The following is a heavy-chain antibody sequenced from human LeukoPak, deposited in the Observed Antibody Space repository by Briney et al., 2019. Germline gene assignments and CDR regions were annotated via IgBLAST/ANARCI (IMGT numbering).Heavy chain of an antibody. D-gene: IGHD3/OR15-3a*01. V-gene: IGHV4-59*02. CDR3: ARKTSRTGAYAT. Sequence: SGTLSLTCTVSGGFDSTYWGNWIRQPPGKGLEWIGYISYSETTNYNYNPSLKSRVTISLDMSMKQLSLKLISVTAADTAVYYCARKTSRTGAYATWGQGTLVTVSS. CDR2: ISYSETT. CDR1: GGFDSTYW. J-gene: IGHJ5*02.